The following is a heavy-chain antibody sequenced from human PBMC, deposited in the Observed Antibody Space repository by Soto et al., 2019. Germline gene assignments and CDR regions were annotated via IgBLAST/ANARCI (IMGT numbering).Heavy chain of an antibody. Sequence: SETLSLTCAVYGGSFSGYYWSWIRQPPGKGLEWIGEINHSGSTNYNPSLKSRVTISVDTSKNQFSLKLSSVTAADTAVYYCARVISEDRSTISGVVIGTLDVWGQGTTVTVSS. D-gene: IGHD3-3*01. CDR1: GGSFSGYY. J-gene: IGHJ6*02. CDR2: INHSGST. CDR3: ARVISEDRSTISGVVIGTLDV. V-gene: IGHV4-34*01.